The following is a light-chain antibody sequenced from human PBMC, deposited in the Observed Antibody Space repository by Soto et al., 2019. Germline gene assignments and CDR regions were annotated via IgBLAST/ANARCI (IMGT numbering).Light chain of an antibody. CDR3: ASWDDSLNGAV. CDR1: SSNIGSNY. J-gene: IGLJ7*01. CDR2: RNN. Sequence: QSVLTQSPSASGTPGQRVTISCSGSSSNIGSNYVYWYQQLPGTAPKLLIYRNNQRPSGDPDRFSGSKSGTSASLASSGLRSEDEADYYCASWDDSLNGAVFGGGTQLTVL. V-gene: IGLV1-47*01.